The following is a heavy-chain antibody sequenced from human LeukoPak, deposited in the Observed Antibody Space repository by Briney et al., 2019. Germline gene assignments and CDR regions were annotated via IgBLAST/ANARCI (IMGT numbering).Heavy chain of an antibody. CDR2: IYSGGST. D-gene: IGHD3-10*01. V-gene: IGHV3-53*01. Sequence: PGGSLRLSCAASGFTASSNYMSWVRQAPGKGLEWVSVIYSGGSTYYADSVKGRFTISRDNSKNTLYLQMNSLRAEDTAVYYCAAPYYYGSGSYYTYYMDVWGKGTTVTISS. CDR3: AAPYYYGSGSYYTYYMDV. CDR1: GFTASSNY. J-gene: IGHJ6*03.